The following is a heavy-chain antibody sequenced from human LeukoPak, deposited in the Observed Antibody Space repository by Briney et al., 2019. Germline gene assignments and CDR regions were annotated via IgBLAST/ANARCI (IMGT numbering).Heavy chain of an antibody. Sequence: GGSLRLSCAASGFTVSSNYMSWVRQAPGKGLEWVSVIYSGGSTYYADSVKGRFTISRDNSKNTLYLQMNSLRAEDTAVYYCARARYYYESGTTRQGFDPWGQGTLVTVSS. CDR2: IYSGGST. D-gene: IGHD3-10*01. V-gene: IGHV3-66*01. CDR3: ARARYYYESGTTRQGFDP. CDR1: GFTVSSNY. J-gene: IGHJ5*02.